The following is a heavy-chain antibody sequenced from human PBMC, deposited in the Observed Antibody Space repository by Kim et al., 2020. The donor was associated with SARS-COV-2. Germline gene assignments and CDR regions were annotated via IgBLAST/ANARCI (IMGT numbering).Heavy chain of an antibody. Sequence: ADSVDGRFTISRVTAKSSLYLQMRSLRAEDAAVYYCARACGVPCSSFAPWGRGTLVTVSS. CDR3: ARACGVPCSSFAP. V-gene: IGHV3-11*06. J-gene: IGHJ5*02. D-gene: IGHD2-2*01.